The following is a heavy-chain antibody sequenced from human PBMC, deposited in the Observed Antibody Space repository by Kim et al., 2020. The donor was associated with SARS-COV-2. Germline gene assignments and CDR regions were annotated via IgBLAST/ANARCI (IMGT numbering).Heavy chain of an antibody. J-gene: IGHJ4*02. Sequence: ASVKVSCKASGYTFTSYAMNWVRQAPGQGLEWMGWINTNTGNPTYAQGFTGRFVFSLDTSVSTAYLQISSLKAEDTAVYYCARDVLWFGELLFTFDYWGQGTLVTVSS. CDR2: INTNTGNP. CDR3: ARDVLWFGELLFTFDY. D-gene: IGHD3-10*01. V-gene: IGHV7-4-1*02. CDR1: GYTFTSYA.